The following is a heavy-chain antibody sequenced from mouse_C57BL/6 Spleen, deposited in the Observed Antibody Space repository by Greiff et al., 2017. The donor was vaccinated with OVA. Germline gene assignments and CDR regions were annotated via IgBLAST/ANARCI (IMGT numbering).Heavy chain of an antibody. V-gene: IGHV1-61*01. D-gene: IGHD2-4*01. J-gene: IGHJ2*01. CDR2: IYPSDSET. Sequence: QVQLQQPGAELVRPGSSVKLSCKASGYTFTSYWMDWVKQRPGQGLEWIGNIYPSDSETHYNQKFKDKATLTVDKSSSTAYMQLSSLTSEDSAVYYCATYDYDVGDYWGQGTTLTVSS. CDR3: ATYDYDVGDY. CDR1: GYTFTSYW.